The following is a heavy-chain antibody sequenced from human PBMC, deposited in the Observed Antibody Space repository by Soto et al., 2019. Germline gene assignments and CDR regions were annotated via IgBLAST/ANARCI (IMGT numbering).Heavy chain of an antibody. Sequence: QVQLVESGGGVVQPGRSLRLSCAASGFTFSSYAMHWVRQAPGKGLEWVAVISYDGSNKYYADSVKGRFTISRDNSKNTLYLQMNSLRAEDTAVYYCARPVISGYYYTDYFDLWGRGTLVTVSS. D-gene: IGHD3-22*01. CDR1: GFTFSSYA. V-gene: IGHV3-30-3*01. J-gene: IGHJ2*01. CDR2: ISYDGSNK. CDR3: ARPVISGYYYTDYFDL.